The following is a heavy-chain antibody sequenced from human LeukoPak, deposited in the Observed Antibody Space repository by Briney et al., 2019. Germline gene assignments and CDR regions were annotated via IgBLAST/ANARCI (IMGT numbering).Heavy chain of an antibody. CDR3: ARDDPVFGSYFDY. V-gene: IGHV4-61*02. J-gene: IGHJ4*02. D-gene: IGHD3-3*01. CDR1: GGSISSGSYY. Sequence: SETQSLTCTVSGGSISSGSYYWSWIRQPAGKGLEWIGRIYTSGSTNYNPSLKSRVTISVNTSKNQFSLKLSSVTAADTAVYYCARDDPVFGSYFDYWGQGTLVTVSS. CDR2: IYTSGST.